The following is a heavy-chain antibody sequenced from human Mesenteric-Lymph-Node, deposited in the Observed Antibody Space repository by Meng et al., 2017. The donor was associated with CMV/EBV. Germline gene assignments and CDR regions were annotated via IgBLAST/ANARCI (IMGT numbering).Heavy chain of an antibody. J-gene: IGHJ5*02. D-gene: IGHD3-3*01. CDR2: IIPILGIA. Sequence: TFSSYASGWVRQAPGQGLEWMGGIIPILGIANYAQKFQGRVTITADKSTSTAYMELSSLRSEDTAVYYCARAGYDFWSGYSIFNWFDPWGQGTLVTVSS. CDR3: ARAGYDFWSGYSIFNWFDP. CDR1: TFSSYA. V-gene: IGHV1-69*10.